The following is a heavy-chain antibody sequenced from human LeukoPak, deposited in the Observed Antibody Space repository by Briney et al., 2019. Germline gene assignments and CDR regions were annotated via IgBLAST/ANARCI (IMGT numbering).Heavy chain of an antibody. V-gene: IGHV3-23*01. CDR1: GFTFSNYA. J-gene: IGHJ4*02. CDR2: VSGSARYT. D-gene: IGHD3-10*01. Sequence: PGGSLRLSCAASGFTFSNYAMSWVRQAPGKGLEWVSTVSGSARYTYYADSVKGRFTISRDNSKNTLYLQMNSLRAEDTAVYYCAKRYGSGNNYNEHYFDYWGQGTLVTVSS. CDR3: AKRYGSGNNYNEHYFDY.